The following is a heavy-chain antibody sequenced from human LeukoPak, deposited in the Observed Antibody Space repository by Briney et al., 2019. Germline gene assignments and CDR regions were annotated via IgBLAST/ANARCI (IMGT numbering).Heavy chain of an antibody. J-gene: IGHJ4*02. V-gene: IGHV4-39*07. D-gene: IGHD6-13*01. CDR3: ARVRQQLVIFDY. CDR1: GGSISSSNYY. CDR2: IYYSGST. Sequence: SETLSLTCTVSGGSISSSNYYWGWIRQPPGKGLEWIGNIYYSGSTYYNPSLKSRVTISVDTSKNQFSLKLSSVTAADTAVYYCARVRQQLVIFDYWGQGTLVTVSS.